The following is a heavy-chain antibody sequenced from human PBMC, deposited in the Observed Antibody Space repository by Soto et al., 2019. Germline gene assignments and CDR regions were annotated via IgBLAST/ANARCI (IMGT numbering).Heavy chain of an antibody. V-gene: IGHV4-39*01. Sequence: PSETLSLTCTVSGGSISSSSYYWGWIRQPPGKGLEWIGSIYYSGSTYYNPSLKSRVTISVDTSKNQFSLKLSSVTAADTAVYYCARLGAAEQWLGNYYYYYMDVWGKGTTVTVSS. D-gene: IGHD6-19*01. CDR1: GGSISSSSYY. CDR3: ARLGAAEQWLGNYYYYYMDV. J-gene: IGHJ6*03. CDR2: IYYSGST.